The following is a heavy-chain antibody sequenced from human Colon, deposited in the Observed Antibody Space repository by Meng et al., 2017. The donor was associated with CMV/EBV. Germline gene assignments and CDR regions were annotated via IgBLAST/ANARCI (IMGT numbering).Heavy chain of an antibody. D-gene: IGHD1-26*01. V-gene: IGHV3-48*04. CDR1: GFDFKIYS. Sequence: GGSLRLSCSASGFDFKIYSMNWVRQAPGKGLEWISYISSTSIVIHSADSVKGRFTTSRDNAKNSLYLQLNNLRVEDTAVYYCARDQRRAGATWSAWLDPWGLGARVTVSS. J-gene: IGHJ5*02. CDR2: ISSTSIVI. CDR3: ARDQRRAGATWSAWLDP.